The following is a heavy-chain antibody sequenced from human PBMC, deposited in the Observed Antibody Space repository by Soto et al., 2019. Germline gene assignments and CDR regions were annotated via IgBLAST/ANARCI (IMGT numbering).Heavy chain of an antibody. J-gene: IGHJ6*02. CDR1: GGTIISYY. CDR3: ARRGRMDYDILTGYYRAGYYYGMDV. Sequence: SETLSLTCTVSGGTIISYYWSWIRQPTGKGLEWIGYIYYSGSTNYNPSLKSRVTISVDTSKNQFSLKLSSVTAADTAVYYCARRGRMDYDILTGYYRAGYYYGMDVWGQGTTVTVSS. V-gene: IGHV4-59*08. D-gene: IGHD3-9*01. CDR2: IYYSGST.